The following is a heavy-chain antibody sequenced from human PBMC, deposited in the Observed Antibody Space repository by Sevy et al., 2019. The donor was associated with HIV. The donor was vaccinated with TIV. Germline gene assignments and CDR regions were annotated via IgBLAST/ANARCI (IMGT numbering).Heavy chain of an antibody. CDR1: GGSVSTDSYY. Sequence: SETLSLTCTVSGGSVSTDSYYWSWIRQPPGKGLEWIGYFFYSGSTNYNPSLKSRVTISLDTSKNKFSLKLSSVTAADTAVYYCARCRSPYGDYATGSFDYWGQGALVTVSS. J-gene: IGHJ4*02. D-gene: IGHD4-17*01. CDR2: FFYSGST. V-gene: IGHV4-61*01. CDR3: ARCRSPYGDYATGSFDY.